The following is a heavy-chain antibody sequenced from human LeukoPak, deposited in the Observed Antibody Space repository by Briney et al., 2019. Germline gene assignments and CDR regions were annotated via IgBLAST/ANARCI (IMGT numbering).Heavy chain of an antibody. J-gene: IGHJ6*04. CDR3: VRSAYYYGSGRQIAARMAV. Sequence: SETLSLTCAVYGGSFSGYYWSWIRQPPGKGLEWIGEINHSGSTNYNPSLKSRVTISVDTSKNQFSLKLSSVTAADTAVYYCVRSAYYYGSGRQIAARMAVWGKGTTVTVSS. D-gene: IGHD3-10*01. CDR2: INHSGST. V-gene: IGHV4-34*01. CDR1: GGSFSGYY.